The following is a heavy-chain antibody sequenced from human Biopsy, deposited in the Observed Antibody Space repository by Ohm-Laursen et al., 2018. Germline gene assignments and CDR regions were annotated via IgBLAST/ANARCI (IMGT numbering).Heavy chain of an antibody. CDR1: GGSISSDY. CDR3: ARATNSTGWPYYYFYGMDV. Sequence: SDTLSLTCTVSGGSISSDYWSWIRQTPGKGLEWIGYIYYSGPTNYNPSLKSRVTISVDTSKNQFSLRLNSVTAADPAVYYCARATNSTGWPYYYFYGMDVWGQGTTVTVSS. V-gene: IGHV4-59*07. CDR2: IYYSGPT. D-gene: IGHD2/OR15-2a*01. J-gene: IGHJ6*02.